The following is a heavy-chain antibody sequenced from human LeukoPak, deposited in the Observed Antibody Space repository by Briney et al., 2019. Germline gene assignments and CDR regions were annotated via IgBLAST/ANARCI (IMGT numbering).Heavy chain of an antibody. CDR3: AKGIVGAAVDY. D-gene: IGHD2-15*01. CDR2: INSDEIST. Sequence: PGGSLRLSCAASGFTFSSYEMNWVRQAPGKGLVWVSRINSDEISTTYADSVKGRFTISRDNAKNTLYLQMNSLRAEDTAVYYCAKGIVGAAVDYWGQGTLVTVSS. CDR1: GFTFSSYE. J-gene: IGHJ4*02. V-gene: IGHV3-74*01.